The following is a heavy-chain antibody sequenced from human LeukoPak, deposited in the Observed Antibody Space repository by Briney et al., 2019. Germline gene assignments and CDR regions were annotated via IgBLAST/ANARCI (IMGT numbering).Heavy chain of an antibody. J-gene: IGHJ6*03. CDR3: ASQQSFHYYYMDV. CDR2: INADGSST. Sequence: GGSLRLSCAASGFTFNTYWMHWVRQAPGKGLVWVSSINADGSSTSYADSMKGRFTISRDNARNTLYLQMNSLRAEDTAVYYCASQQSFHYYYMDVWGKGTTVTVSS. CDR1: GFTFNTYW. V-gene: IGHV3-74*01. D-gene: IGHD2/OR15-2a*01.